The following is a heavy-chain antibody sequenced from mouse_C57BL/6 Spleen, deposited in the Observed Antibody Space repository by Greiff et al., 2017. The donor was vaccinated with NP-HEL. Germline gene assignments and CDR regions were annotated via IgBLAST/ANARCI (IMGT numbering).Heavy chain of an antibody. CDR1: GYTFTSYW. Sequence: VQLQQPGAELVRPGTSVKLSCKASGYTFTSYWMHWVKQRPGQGLEWIGVIDPSDSYTNYNQKFKGKATLTVDTSSSTAYMQLSSLTSEDSAVYYCASTTVVFDYWGQGTTLTVSS. V-gene: IGHV1-59*01. CDR2: IDPSDSYT. J-gene: IGHJ2*01. D-gene: IGHD1-1*01. CDR3: ASTTVVFDY.